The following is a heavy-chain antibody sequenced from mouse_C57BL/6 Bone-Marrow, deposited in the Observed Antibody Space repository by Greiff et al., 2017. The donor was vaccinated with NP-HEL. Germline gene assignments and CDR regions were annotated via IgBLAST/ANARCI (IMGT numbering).Heavy chain of an antibody. CDR3: ARFGPETY. J-gene: IGHJ3*01. CDR2: INPYNGGT. Sequence: VQLKESGPVLVKPGASVKMSCKASGYTFTDYYMNWVKQSHGKSLEWIGVINPYNGGTSYNQKFKGKATLTVDKSSSTAYMELNSLTSEDSAVYYCARFGPETYWGQGTLVTVSA. CDR1: GYTFTDYY. V-gene: IGHV1-19*01.